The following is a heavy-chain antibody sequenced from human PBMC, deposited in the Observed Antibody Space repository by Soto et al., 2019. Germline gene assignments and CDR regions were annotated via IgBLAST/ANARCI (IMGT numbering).Heavy chain of an antibody. D-gene: IGHD6-19*01. Sequence: QVQLVESGGGVVQPGRSLRLSCAASGFTFSSCAMHWVRQAPGKGLEWVAVISYDGSNKYYADSVKGRFTISRDNSKNTLYLQMNSLRAEDTAVYYCAMSSYSSGWWAAFDIWGQGTMVTVSS. V-gene: IGHV3-30-3*01. CDR3: AMSSYSSGWWAAFDI. CDR1: GFTFSSCA. J-gene: IGHJ3*02. CDR2: ISYDGSNK.